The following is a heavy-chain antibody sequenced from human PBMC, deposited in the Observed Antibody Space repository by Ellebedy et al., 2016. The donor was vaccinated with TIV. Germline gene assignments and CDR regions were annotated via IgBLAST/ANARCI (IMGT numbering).Heavy chain of an antibody. J-gene: IGHJ4*02. CDR2: MNPDTGNT. Sequence: AASVKVSCKASGYTFTTYDINWVRQATGQGLEWVGWMNPDTGNTGYAQKFQGRVTMTRNISISTAYMELSGLRSEDTAVYYCAREGRYSNYWGQGTLVTVSS. CDR3: AREGRYSNY. D-gene: IGHD3-16*02. V-gene: IGHV1-8*01. CDR1: GYTFTTYD.